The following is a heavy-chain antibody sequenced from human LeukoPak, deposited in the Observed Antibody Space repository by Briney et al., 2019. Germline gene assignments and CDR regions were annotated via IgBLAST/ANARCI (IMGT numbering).Heavy chain of an antibody. CDR1: GYTFTGYY. Sequence: ASVKVSCKASGYTFTGYYMHWVRQAPGKGLEWMGGFDPEDGETFYAQKFQGRVTMTEDTSTDTAYMELSSLRSEDTAVYYCATDLGITMVRGAVYWGQGTLVTVSS. CDR3: ATDLGITMVRGAVY. J-gene: IGHJ4*02. CDR2: FDPEDGET. V-gene: IGHV1-24*01. D-gene: IGHD3-10*01.